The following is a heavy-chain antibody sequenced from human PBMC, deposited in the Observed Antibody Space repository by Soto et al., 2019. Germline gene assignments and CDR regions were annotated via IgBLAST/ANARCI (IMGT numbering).Heavy chain of an antibody. D-gene: IGHD1-1*01. CDR3: ARGDWNNGMDG. Sequence: SGTLSLTCSVPGSSLSNGVWYWSWGSEQPGKGLERIGDIYYRWTTSYNPSLRSRVKISRDTSKNQVSLKVNSVTAADTAVYYCARGDWNNGMDGWGPGRTGT. CDR1: GSSLSNGVWY. V-gene: IGHV4-31*03. CDR2: IYYRWTT. J-gene: IGHJ6*01.